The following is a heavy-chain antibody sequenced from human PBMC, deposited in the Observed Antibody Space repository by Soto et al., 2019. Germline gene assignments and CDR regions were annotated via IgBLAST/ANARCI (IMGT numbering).Heavy chain of an antibody. CDR3: ARWGIAAAGTTDFDY. Sequence: QVQLQESGPGLVKPSETLSLTCTVSGGSISSYYWSWIRQPPGKGLEWIGYIYYSGSTNYNPSLKSRVTISVDTSKNQFSLKLSSVTAADTAVYYCARWGIAAAGTTDFDYWGQGTLVTVSS. CDR1: GGSISSYY. V-gene: IGHV4-59*01. J-gene: IGHJ4*02. CDR2: IYYSGST. D-gene: IGHD6-13*01.